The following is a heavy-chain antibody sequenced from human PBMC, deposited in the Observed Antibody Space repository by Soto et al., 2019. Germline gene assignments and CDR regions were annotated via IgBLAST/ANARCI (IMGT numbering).Heavy chain of an antibody. J-gene: IGHJ3*01. CDR3: AKDLSVGATSGAFDV. Sequence: LRLSCAASGFTFSSYGMHWVRQAPGKGLEWVAVISYDGSDKYYPDSVKGRFTISRDNSKNTLYLQMDSLRGEDTAVYYCAKDLSVGATSGAFDVWGQGTMVTVSS. D-gene: IGHD1-26*01. CDR2: ISYDGSDK. CDR1: GFTFSSYG. V-gene: IGHV3-30*18.